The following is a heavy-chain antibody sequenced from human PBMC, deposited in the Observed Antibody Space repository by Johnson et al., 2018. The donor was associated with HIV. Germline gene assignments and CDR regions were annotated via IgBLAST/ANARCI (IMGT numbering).Heavy chain of an antibody. D-gene: IGHD2-21*02. V-gene: IGHV3-9*01. CDR1: GFTFDDYA. CDR2: ISWNSGSI. J-gene: IGHJ3*02. Sequence: VQLVESGGGVVQPGRSLRLSCAASGFTFDDYAMHWVRQAPGKGLEWVSGISWNSGSIGYADSVKGRFTISRNNAKNSLYLQMNSRRAEDTALYKCAEDPGDWGAFDIWGQGTKVTVSS. CDR3: AEDPGDWGAFDI.